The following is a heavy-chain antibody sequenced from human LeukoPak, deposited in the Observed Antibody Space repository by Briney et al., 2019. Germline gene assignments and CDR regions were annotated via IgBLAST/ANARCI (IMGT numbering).Heavy chain of an antibody. Sequence: GGSLRLSCAASGFTFSSYAMSWVSQAPGKGLEWVSAISGSGGSTYYADSVKGRFTISRDNSKNTLYLQMNSLRAEDTAVYYCAKGGSGYCSGGSCYPFDYWGQGTLVTVSS. CDR1: GFTFSSYA. V-gene: IGHV3-23*01. CDR2: ISGSGGST. J-gene: IGHJ4*02. CDR3: AKGGSGYCSGGSCYPFDY. D-gene: IGHD2-15*01.